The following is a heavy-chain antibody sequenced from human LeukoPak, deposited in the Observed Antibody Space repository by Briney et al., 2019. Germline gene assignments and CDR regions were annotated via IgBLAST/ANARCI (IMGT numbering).Heavy chain of an antibody. CDR1: GGSISSYY. CDR2: IYYSGST. V-gene: IGHV4-59*01. Sequence: PSETLSLTCTVSGGSISSYYWSWIRQPPGKGLEWIGYIYYSGSTNYNPSLKSRVTISVDTSKNQFSLKLSSVTAADTAVYYCARVSDTAMVPSYWYFDLWGRGTLVTVSS. CDR3: ARVSDTAMVPSYWYFDL. D-gene: IGHD5-18*01. J-gene: IGHJ2*01.